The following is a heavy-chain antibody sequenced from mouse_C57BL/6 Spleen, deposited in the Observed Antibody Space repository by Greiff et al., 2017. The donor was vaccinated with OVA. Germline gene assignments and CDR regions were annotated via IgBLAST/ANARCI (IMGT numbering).Heavy chain of an antibody. Sequence: QVQLQQSGAELVKPGASVTLSCKASGYTFTEYTIHWVKQRSGQGLAWIGWFYPGSGSIQYNEKFKDKATLPADKSSSTVYSELSRLTSEVSAVYVGARHEDQRLYYYGSSPSWFAYWGQGTLVTVSA. D-gene: IGHD1-1*01. CDR1: GYTFTEYT. J-gene: IGHJ3*01. CDR3: ARHEDQRLYYYGSSPSWFAY. CDR2: FYPGSGSI. V-gene: IGHV1-62-2*01.